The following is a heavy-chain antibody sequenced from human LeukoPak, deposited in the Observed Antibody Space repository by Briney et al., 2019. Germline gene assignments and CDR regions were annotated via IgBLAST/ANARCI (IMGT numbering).Heavy chain of an antibody. Sequence: ASVKVSCKASGYTFTSYGIHWVRQAPGQGLEWMGWISAYNGNTNYTQKLQGRVTMTTDTSTSTAYMELRRLRSDDTAVYYCARDLVVPAAFMDVWGKGTTVTVSS. CDR2: ISAYNGNT. V-gene: IGHV1-18*01. CDR3: ARDLVVPAAFMDV. D-gene: IGHD2-2*01. J-gene: IGHJ6*03. CDR1: GYTFTSYG.